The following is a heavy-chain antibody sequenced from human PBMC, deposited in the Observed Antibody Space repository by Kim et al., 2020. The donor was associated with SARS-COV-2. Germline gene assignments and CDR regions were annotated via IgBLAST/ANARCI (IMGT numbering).Heavy chain of an antibody. J-gene: IGHJ1*01. Sequence: ASVKVSCKASGYTFTDYHLYWLRQAPGQRLEWMGCINGGRGDTKYSQKFQGRVMFTRDTSASTVYMDLSSLRSEDTAIFYCVRVAVTGTGYFQHWGQGTLVTVSS. CDR3: VRVAVTGTGYFQH. D-gene: IGHD6-19*01. CDR2: INGGRGDT. V-gene: IGHV1-3*01. CDR1: GYTFTDYH.